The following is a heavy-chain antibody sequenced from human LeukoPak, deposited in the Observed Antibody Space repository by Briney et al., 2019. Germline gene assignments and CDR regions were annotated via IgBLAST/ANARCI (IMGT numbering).Heavy chain of an antibody. CDR2: INPNSGGT. CDR1: GYMFPVYY. CDR3: ARVVAVTGTPVYYMDV. D-gene: IGHD6-19*01. V-gene: IGHV1-2*02. J-gene: IGHJ6*03. Sequence: GPSVKVSCKASGYMFPVYYMHWVRQAPGQGLEWMGWINPNSGGTNYAQKFQGRVTMTRDTSISTAYMDLNRLRSDDTAVYYCARVVAVTGTPVYYMDVWGKGTTVTVSS.